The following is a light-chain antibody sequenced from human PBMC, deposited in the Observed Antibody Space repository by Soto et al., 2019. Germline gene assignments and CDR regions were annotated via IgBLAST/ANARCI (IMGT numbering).Light chain of an antibody. CDR1: QSVLYSSNNRNY. J-gene: IGKJ1*01. Sequence: DIVMTQSPDSLAVSLGERATINCKSSQSVLYSSNNRNYLAWYQQKPGQPPKLLIYWASIRESGVSDRFSGGGSRTDFTLTISSLQAEDVAVYYCQQYYSIPRTFGQGTKVEIK. V-gene: IGKV4-1*01. CDR2: WAS. CDR3: QQYYSIPRT.